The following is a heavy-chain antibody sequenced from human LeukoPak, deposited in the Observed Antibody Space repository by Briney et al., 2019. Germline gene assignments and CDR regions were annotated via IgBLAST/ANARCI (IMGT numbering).Heavy chain of an antibody. D-gene: IGHD3-10*01. J-gene: IGHJ4*02. V-gene: IGHV3-30*04. CDR1: GFTFSSYA. Sequence: PGRSLRLSCAASGFTFSSYAMHWVRQAPGKGLEWVAVISYDGSNKYYADSMKGRFTISRDNSKNTLYLQMNSLRAEDTAVYYRARAHRAYYGSGSYGYWGQGTLVTVSS. CDR3: ARAHRAYYGSGSYGY. CDR2: ISYDGSNK.